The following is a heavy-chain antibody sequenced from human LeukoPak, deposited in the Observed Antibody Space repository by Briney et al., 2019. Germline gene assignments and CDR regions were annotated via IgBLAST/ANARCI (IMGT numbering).Heavy chain of an antibody. CDR2: ISGSGGST. CDR3: ARFPRLQYYFDY. V-gene: IGHV3-23*01. J-gene: IGHJ4*02. CDR1: GFTFSSYA. D-gene: IGHD3-10*01. Sequence: GGSLRLSCAASGFTFSSYAMSWVRQAPGEGLEWVSAISGSGGSTYYADSVKGRFTISRDNSKNTLYLQMNSLRAEDTAVYYCARFPRLQYYFDYWGQGTLVTVSS.